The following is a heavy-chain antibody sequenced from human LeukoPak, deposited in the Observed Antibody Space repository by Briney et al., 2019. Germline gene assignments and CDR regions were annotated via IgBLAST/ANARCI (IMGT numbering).Heavy chain of an antibody. Sequence: GGSLRLSCAASGFTFTSNGMHWVRQAPGKGLEWVAFIRNDGSNTYYADSVKGRFTISRDISKNMLFLQMNSLRAEDTAVYYCARTAGWSGPDYWGQGTLVTVSS. V-gene: IGHV3-30*02. D-gene: IGHD3-3*01. CDR3: ARTAGWSGPDY. CDR2: IRNDGSNT. J-gene: IGHJ4*02. CDR1: GFTFTSNG.